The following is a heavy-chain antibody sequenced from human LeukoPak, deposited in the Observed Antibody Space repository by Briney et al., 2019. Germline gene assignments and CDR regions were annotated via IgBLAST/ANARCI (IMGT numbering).Heavy chain of an antibody. CDR1: GFTFSSYW. Sequence: GGSLRLSCAASGFTFSSYWMSWVRQAPGKGLEWVGRIRKKDKSYTTQYAPSVEGRFTISRDDSKSSLYLQMNSLKAEDTAVYYCSRDGSSSDWSAFDIWGQGTMVTVS. D-gene: IGHD6-25*01. V-gene: IGHV3-72*01. J-gene: IGHJ3*02. CDR2: IRKKDKSYTT. CDR3: SRDGSSSDWSAFDI.